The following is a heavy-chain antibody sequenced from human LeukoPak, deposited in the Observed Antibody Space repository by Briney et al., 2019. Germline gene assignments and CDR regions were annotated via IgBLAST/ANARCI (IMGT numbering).Heavy chain of an antibody. CDR2: IRYDGSNK. CDR1: GFTFSSYG. V-gene: IGHV3-30*02. Sequence: GGSLRLSCAASGFTFSSYGMHWVRQAPGKGLEWVAFIRYDGSNKYYADSVKGRFTISRDNSKNTLYLQMNSLRAEDTAVYYCAKDRAMATITVDYWGQGTLVTVSS. CDR3: AKDRAMATITVDY. J-gene: IGHJ4*02. D-gene: IGHD5-24*01.